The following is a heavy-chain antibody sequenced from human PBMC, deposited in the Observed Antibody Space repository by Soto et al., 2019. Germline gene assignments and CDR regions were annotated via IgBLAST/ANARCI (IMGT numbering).Heavy chain of an antibody. CDR2: ISSSSSTI. J-gene: IGHJ4*02. CDR3: ARSDSSSWYFDY. V-gene: IGHV3-48*02. D-gene: IGHD6-13*01. Sequence: PGGSLRLSCAASGFTFSGYSMNWVRQAPGKGLEWVSYISSSSSTIYYADSVRGRLIISRDNAKNSLYLQMNSLRDEDTAVYYCARSDSSSWYFDYWGQGTLVTVSS. CDR1: GFTFSGYS.